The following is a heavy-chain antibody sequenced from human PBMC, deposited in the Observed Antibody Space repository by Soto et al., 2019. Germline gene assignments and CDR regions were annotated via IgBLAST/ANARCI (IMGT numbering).Heavy chain of an antibody. CDR3: ATYRKFFQI. V-gene: IGHV4-30-2*01. CDR2: IYNSGST. Sequence: SETLSLTCTVSGGSMSSEGYYWSWIRQHPGKGLEWIGFIYNSGSTYYNSSLKSRVTISVDRSKNHFFLNLTSVTAADTAVYYCATYRKFFQIWGQGTKVTVSS. J-gene: IGHJ3*02. CDR1: GGSMSSEGYY.